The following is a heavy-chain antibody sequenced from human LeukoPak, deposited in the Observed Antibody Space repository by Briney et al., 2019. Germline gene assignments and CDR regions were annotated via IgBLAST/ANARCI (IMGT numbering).Heavy chain of an antibody. CDR3: ARDWEMATGYFDY. CDR2: INPNSGAT. Sequence: ASVKVSCKASGYTFSGYYIHWVRQAPGQGLEWMGWINPNSGATKYIQKFQGRVTMTRDTSISTAYMELSRLRSDDTAVYYCARDWEMATGYFDYWGQGTLVTVSS. CDR1: GYTFSGYY. V-gene: IGHV1-2*02. D-gene: IGHD5-24*01. J-gene: IGHJ4*02.